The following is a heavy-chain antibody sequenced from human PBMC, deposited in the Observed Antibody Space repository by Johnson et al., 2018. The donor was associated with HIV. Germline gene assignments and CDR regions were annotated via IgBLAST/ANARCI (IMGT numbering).Heavy chain of an antibody. J-gene: IGHJ3*01. CDR3: ATNWGADAFDC. Sequence: VQLVESGGGVVQPGRSLTLSCVGSGFTFRSYSMHWVRQAPGKGLEWVAVIAYDGTNKYYAESVKGRFTISRDNSKTTLYLQMSSLRVEDTAVYYCATNWGADAFDCWGQGTMVIVSS. CDR1: GFTFRSYS. V-gene: IGHV3-30*04. CDR2: IAYDGTNK. D-gene: IGHD7-27*01.